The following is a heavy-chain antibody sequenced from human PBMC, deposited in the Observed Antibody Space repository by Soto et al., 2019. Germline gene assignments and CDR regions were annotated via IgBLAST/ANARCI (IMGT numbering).Heavy chain of an antibody. V-gene: IGHV3-11*01. D-gene: IGHD2-8*01. CDR3: ARDRGAIYCTNGVCELEPYHNFDY. Sequence: GGSLRLSCAASGFTFSDYYMSWIRQAPGKGLEWVSYISSSGSTIYYADSVKGRFTISRDNAKNSLYLQMNSLRAEDTAVYYCARDRGAIYCTNGVCELEPYHNFDYWGQGTLVTVSS. J-gene: IGHJ4*02. CDR2: ISSSGSTI. CDR1: GFTFSDYY.